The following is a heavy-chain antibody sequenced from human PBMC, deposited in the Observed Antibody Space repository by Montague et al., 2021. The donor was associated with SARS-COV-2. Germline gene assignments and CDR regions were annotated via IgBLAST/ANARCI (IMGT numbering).Heavy chain of an antibody. D-gene: IGHD2-15*01. J-gene: IGHJ3*02. V-gene: IGHV4-59*08. Sequence: SETLSLTCTVSGGSLISSYYWSWIRQPPGKGLEWIGYIYYSRSTNYNPSLKSRVTISVDTSKNQFSLKVRSVTAADTAVYYCARRRERWSDAFDIWGQGTMVTVSS. CDR2: IYYSRST. CDR1: GGSLISSYY. CDR3: ARRRERWSDAFDI.